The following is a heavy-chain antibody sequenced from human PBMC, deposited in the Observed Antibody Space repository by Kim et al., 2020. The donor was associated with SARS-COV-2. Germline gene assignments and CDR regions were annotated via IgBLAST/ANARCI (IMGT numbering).Heavy chain of an antibody. CDR2: IPYDGLDI. CDR1: GFTFTTYA. J-gene: IGHJ4*02. V-gene: IGHV3-30*18. D-gene: IGHD1-20*01. CDR3: VKDRWYYWYKIGYFDS. Sequence: GGSLRLSCSASGFTFTTYAMHWVRQPPGKGLEWVAGIPYDGLDIYYADSVKGRFTISRDNSRNTLYLQMNSLRTEDTDVYFCVKDRWYYWYKIGYFDSWGQGTLVTVSS.